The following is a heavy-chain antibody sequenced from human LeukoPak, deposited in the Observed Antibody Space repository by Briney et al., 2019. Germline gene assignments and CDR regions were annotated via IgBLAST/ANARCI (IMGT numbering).Heavy chain of an antibody. CDR3: ASREDYSDRSFDP. V-gene: IGHV4-4*02. J-gene: IGHJ5*02. CDR1: GSSISSSNW. D-gene: IGHD4-17*01. CDR2: IYHSGST. Sequence: SGTLSLTCAVSGSSISSSNWWSWVRQPPGKGLEWIGEIYHSGSTNYNPSLKSRVTISVDKSKNQFSLKLSSVTAADTAVYYCASREDYSDRSFDPWGQGTLVTVSS.